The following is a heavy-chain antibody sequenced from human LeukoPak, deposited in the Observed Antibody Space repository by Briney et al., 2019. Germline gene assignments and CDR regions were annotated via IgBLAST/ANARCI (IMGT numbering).Heavy chain of an antibody. D-gene: IGHD2-2*01. J-gene: IGHJ4*02. V-gene: IGHV3-23*01. CDR3: APHCSSASCPDY. Sequence: GGSLRLSCAASGFTFSSYAMSWVRQAPGKGLEWVSGISGSGGFTYYADSVKGRFTISRDNSKNTLYLQMNSLRTEDTSVYYCAPHCSSASCPDYWGQGTLVTVSS. CDR1: GFTFSSYA. CDR2: ISGSGGFT.